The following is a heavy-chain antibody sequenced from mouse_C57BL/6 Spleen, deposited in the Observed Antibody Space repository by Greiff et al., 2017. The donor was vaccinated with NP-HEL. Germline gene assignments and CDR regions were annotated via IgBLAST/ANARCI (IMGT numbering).Heavy chain of an antibody. V-gene: IGHV6-3*01. Sequence: EVKLEESGGGLVQPGGSMKLSCVASGFTFSNYWMNWVRQSPEKGLEWVAQIRLKSDNYATHYAESVKGRFTISRDDSKSSVYLQMNNLRAEDTGIYYCITWPYFDYWGQGTTLTVSS. CDR2: IRLKSDNYAT. J-gene: IGHJ2*01. CDR3: ITWPYFDY. D-gene: IGHD1-3*01. CDR1: GFTFSNYW.